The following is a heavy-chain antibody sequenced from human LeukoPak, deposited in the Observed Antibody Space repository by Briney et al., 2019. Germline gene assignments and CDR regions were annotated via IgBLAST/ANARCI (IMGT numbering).Heavy chain of an antibody. D-gene: IGHD3-22*01. CDR1: GGTFSSYA. CDR3: ARGTYYYDSSTYPMDV. V-gene: IGHV1-69*05. CDR2: IIPIFGTA. Sequence: GASVKVSCKASGGTFSSYAISWVRQAPGQGLEWMGGIIPIFGTANYAQKFQGRVTITTDESTSTAYMELSSLRSEGTAVYHCARGTYYYDSSTYPMDVWGKGTTVTVSS. J-gene: IGHJ6*03.